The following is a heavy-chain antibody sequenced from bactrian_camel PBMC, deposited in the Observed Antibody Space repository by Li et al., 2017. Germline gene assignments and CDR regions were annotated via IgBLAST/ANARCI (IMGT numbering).Heavy chain of an antibody. CDR3: AVGTLDYAGRRFGY. CDR2: VCGDGKI. J-gene: IGHJ6*01. CDR1: AYPYSRNC. V-gene: IGHV3S25*01. Sequence: QLVESGGDLVQAGGSLRLSCVISAYPYSRNCITWFRQVPGREREGVAAVCGDGKIYYDDSVKGRFTISRDNAKNTVYLQMNSLKSEDTALYYCAVGTLDYAGRRFGYCDQGTQVTVS. D-gene: IGHD4*01.